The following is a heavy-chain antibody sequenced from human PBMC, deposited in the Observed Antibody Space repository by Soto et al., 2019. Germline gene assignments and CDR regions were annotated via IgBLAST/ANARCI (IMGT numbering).Heavy chain of an antibody. J-gene: IGHJ5*02. CDR3: GRHPPTPAHHGYLDP. CDR2: IYAANSET. D-gene: IGHD1-1*01. V-gene: IGHV5-51*01. CDR1: GYSFSTYW. Sequence: PGESLKISCEASGYSFSTYWIGWVRQMPGKGLEWVGLIYAANSETRYSPSFQGQVTLSVDKSINTAYLQWSSLKASDTAIYYCGRHPPTPAHHGYLDPLGPGTLVTVSS.